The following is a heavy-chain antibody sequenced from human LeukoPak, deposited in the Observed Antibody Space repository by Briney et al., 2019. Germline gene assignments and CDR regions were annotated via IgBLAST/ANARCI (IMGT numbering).Heavy chain of an antibody. CDR2: IYSGGST. CDR3: ARAPRCSGGSCYFGIDY. V-gene: IGHV3-53*01. D-gene: IGHD2-15*01. CDR1: GFTVSSNY. Sequence: GGSLRLSCAASGFTVSSNYMSWVRQAPGKGLEWVSVIYSGGSTYYADSVKGRFTISRDNSKNTLYLKMNSLRAEDTAVYYCARAPRCSGGSCYFGIDYWGQGTLVTVSS. J-gene: IGHJ4*02.